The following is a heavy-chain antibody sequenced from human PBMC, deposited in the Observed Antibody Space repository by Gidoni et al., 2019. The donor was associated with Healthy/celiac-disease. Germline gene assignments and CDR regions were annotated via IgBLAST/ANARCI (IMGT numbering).Heavy chain of an antibody. J-gene: IGHJ6*02. CDR1: VGSFSGYS. V-gene: IGHV4-34*01. CDR3: ARLRYCSSTSCYRSYGMDV. Sequence: QVQLQQWGAGLLKPSETLSLTCAVYVGSFSGYSWSWIRQPPGKGLEWIGEINHSGSTNYNPSLKSRCTISVDTSKNQFSLKLSYVTAADTAVYYCARLRYCSSTSCYRSYGMDVWGQGTTVTVSS. CDR2: INHSGST. D-gene: IGHD2-2*01.